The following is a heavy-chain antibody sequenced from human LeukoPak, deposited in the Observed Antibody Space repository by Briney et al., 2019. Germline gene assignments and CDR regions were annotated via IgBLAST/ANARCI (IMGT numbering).Heavy chain of an antibody. Sequence: GGSLGLSCAASGFTFSSYWMTWVRQAPGKGLEWVAIIKQAASETYYVGSVKGRFTISRDNAKNSLYLQMSSLRADDTAVYYCARYYCGTSTTCYMFDFWGQGTLVTVSS. D-gene: IGHD2-2*01. J-gene: IGHJ4*02. V-gene: IGHV3-7*01. CDR3: ARYYCGTSTTCYMFDF. CDR1: GFTFSSYW. CDR2: IKQAASET.